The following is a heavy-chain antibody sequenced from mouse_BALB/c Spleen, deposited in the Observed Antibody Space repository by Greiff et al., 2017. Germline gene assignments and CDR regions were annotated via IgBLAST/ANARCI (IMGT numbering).Heavy chain of an antibody. Sequence: VQLQQSGTVLARPGASVKMSCKASGYTFTSYWMHWVKQRPGQGLEWIGAIYPGNSDTSYNQKFKGKAKLTAVTSTSTAYMELSSLTNEDSAVYYCTSGHYYGSSYAWFAYWGQGTLVTVSA. D-gene: IGHD1-1*01. J-gene: IGHJ3*01. V-gene: IGHV1-5*01. CDR3: TSGHYYGSSYAWFAY. CDR2: IYPGNSDT. CDR1: GYTFTSYW.